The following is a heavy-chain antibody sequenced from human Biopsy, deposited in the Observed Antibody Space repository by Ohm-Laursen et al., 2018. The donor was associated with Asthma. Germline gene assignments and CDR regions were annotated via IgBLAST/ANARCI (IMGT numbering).Heavy chain of an antibody. CDR3: ARAVDYSHYYGIDV. D-gene: IGHD3-10*01. Sequence: GSSVKVSCNTSGYTFNSAGITWVRQAPGQGLEWMGWISVYNGNTKVAQKLQDRVTMITDTSTSTAYMGLRSLGSDDTAVYFCARAVDYSHYYGIDVWGQGTTVTVS. CDR2: ISVYNGNT. J-gene: IGHJ6*02. V-gene: IGHV1-18*01. CDR1: GYTFNSAG.